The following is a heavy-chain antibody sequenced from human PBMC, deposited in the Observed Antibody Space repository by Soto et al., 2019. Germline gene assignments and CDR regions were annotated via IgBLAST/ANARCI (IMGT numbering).Heavy chain of an antibody. CDR2: IYYSGRT. V-gene: IGHV4-59*01. J-gene: IGHJ6*03. CDR3: ARVGSGYDRWYYYYYYMDV. D-gene: IGHD5-12*01. Sequence: QVQLQESGPGLVKPSETLSLTCTVSGGSISSYYWSWIRQPPGKGLEWIGYIYYSGRTNYNPSLKSRVTISVDTSKNQFSLKLSSVTAADTAVYYCARVGSGYDRWYYYYYYMDVWGKGTTVTVSS. CDR1: GGSISSYY.